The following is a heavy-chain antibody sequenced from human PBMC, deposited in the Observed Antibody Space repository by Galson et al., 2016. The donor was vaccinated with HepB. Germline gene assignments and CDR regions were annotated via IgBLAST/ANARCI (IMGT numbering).Heavy chain of an antibody. Sequence: TLSLTCSVSGASVSSGGYHWTWIRQSAGKGLEWVGRIFTYGSTNYNPSLRSRATVSLDTSKNQLSLRLDSMTAADSGIYYCATRISPRPFDIWGRGTMVTVSS. CDR1: GASVSSGGYH. CDR3: ATRISPRPFDI. V-gene: IGHV4-61*02. D-gene: IGHD6-6*01. J-gene: IGHJ3*02. CDR2: IFTYGST.